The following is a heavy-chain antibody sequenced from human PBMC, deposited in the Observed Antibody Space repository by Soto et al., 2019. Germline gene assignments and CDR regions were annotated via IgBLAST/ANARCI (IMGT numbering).Heavy chain of an antibody. V-gene: IGHV1-2*02. J-gene: IGHJ4*02. CDR3: ARNRRAYCGGDCPSGC. Sequence: ASVKVSCKASGYTFNRYYIHWVRQAPGQGLEWMGWIDPNVGNTKYAQNFQGRVTMTWDTSTTTASMELSGLTSDGTAVYFCARNRRAYCGGDCPSGCWGKGNKVTVSA. D-gene: IGHD2-21*02. CDR1: GYTFNRYY. CDR2: IDPNVGNT.